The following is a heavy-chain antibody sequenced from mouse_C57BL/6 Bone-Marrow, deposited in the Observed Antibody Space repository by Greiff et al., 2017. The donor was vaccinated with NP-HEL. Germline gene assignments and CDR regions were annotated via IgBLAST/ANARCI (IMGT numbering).Heavy chain of an antibody. V-gene: IGHV1-19*01. CDR1: GYTFTDYY. J-gene: IGHJ3*01. Sequence: VQLQQSGPVLVKPGASVKMSCTASGYTFTDYYMNWVKQSPGKSLEWIGVINPYNGGTSYNQKFKGKATLTVDTSSSTAYMELNSLTSEDAAVYYCARCSNYAWFAYWGQGTLVTVSA. D-gene: IGHD2-5*01. CDR2: INPYNGGT. CDR3: ARCSNYAWFAY.